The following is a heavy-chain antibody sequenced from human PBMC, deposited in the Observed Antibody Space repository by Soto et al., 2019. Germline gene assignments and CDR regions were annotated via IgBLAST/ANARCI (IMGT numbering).Heavy chain of an antibody. CDR3: ARESKWYGGQYFQD. CDR1: GFTFKYYA. D-gene: IGHD2-8*01. Sequence: EVQLLQSGGGLAQPGTSLRLSCAASGFTFKYYAMTWVRQAPGKGLEWVSTISGSGDKTDYADSVKGRFRVSRDNSKDTLYLQMDSLSADDPALYYCARESKWYGGQYFQDWGQGTLVTVSS. CDR2: ISGSGDKT. V-gene: IGHV3-23*01. J-gene: IGHJ1*01.